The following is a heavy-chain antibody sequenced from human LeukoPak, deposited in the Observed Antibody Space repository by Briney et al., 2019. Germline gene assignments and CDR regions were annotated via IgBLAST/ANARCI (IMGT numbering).Heavy chain of an antibody. D-gene: IGHD3-10*01. Sequence: GESLKISCKGSGYSFTSYWIGWVRQMPGKGLEWMGITYPGDSDTRYSPSFQGQVTISADKSISTAYLQWSSLKASDTAMYYCARHLLPHYYGSGPLDYWGQGTLVTVSS. J-gene: IGHJ4*02. CDR1: GYSFTSYW. CDR2: TYPGDSDT. V-gene: IGHV5-51*01. CDR3: ARHLLPHYYGSGPLDY.